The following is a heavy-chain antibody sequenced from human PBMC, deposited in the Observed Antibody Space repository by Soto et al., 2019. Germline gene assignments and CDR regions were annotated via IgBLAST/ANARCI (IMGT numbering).Heavy chain of an antibody. D-gene: IGHD3-16*01. V-gene: IGHV3-30-3*01. CDR3: ARAYYDDGKSKEAFDY. Sequence: QVQLVESGGGVVQPGRSLRLSCAASGFTFNTYTMHWARQAPGKVLEWVAVISYDGSITYYGDSVKGRFTISRDNSKKTLFRQMNSLGAEDTAVYYCARAYYDDGKSKEAFDYWGQGTLVTVSS. CDR2: ISYDGSIT. CDR1: GFTFNTYT. J-gene: IGHJ4*02.